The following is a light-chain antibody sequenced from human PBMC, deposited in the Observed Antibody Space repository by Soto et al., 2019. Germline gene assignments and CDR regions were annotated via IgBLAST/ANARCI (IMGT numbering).Light chain of an antibody. CDR1: QSISGN. J-gene: IGKJ2*01. V-gene: IGKV3-15*01. Sequence: EIVMTQSPGTLSVSPGERATLSCRASQSISGNLAWYQQRPGQPPRLLIYGASTRATGIPARFSGSGFGTEFTLTISSLQSEDFTVYYCQQHDNWPPYTFGRGTRLEIK. CDR2: GAS. CDR3: QQHDNWPPYT.